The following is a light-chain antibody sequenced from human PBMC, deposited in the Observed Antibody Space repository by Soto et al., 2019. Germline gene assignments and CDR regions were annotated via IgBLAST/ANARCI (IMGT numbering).Light chain of an antibody. V-gene: IGKV3-20*01. J-gene: IGKJ4*01. CDR2: GVS. Sequence: ENVLTQSPGTLSLSPGERATLSCRASQSVSRNYFAWYQQKPGQAPRLLIYGVSSTATGIPDRFSGSGSGTDFTLTISRLEPEDFAVYYCQQYGSYPLTFGGGTKVEIK. CDR3: QQYGSYPLT. CDR1: QSVSRNY.